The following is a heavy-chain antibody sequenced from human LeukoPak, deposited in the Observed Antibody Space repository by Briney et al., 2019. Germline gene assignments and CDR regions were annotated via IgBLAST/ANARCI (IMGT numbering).Heavy chain of an antibody. CDR3: ARETVSSYSSGWYRASPVRPYWYFDL. V-gene: IGHV4-4*07. CDR2: IYTSGST. CDR1: GGSISSYY. Sequence: RSSETLSLTCTVSGGSISSYYWSWIRQPAGKGLQWIGRIYTSGSTNYNPSLKSRVTMSVDTSKNQFSLKLSSVTAADTAVYYCARETVSSYSSGWYRASPVRPYWYFDLWGRGTLVTVSS. J-gene: IGHJ2*01. D-gene: IGHD6-19*01.